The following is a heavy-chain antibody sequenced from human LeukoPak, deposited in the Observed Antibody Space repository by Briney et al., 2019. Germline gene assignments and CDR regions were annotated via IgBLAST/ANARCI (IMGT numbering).Heavy chain of an antibody. J-gene: IGHJ3*02. CDR2: ISYDGSNK. Sequence: GGSLRLSCAASGFTFSSYGMHWVRQAPGKGLEWVAVISYDGSNKYYADSVKGRFTISGDNSKNTLYLQMNSLRAEDTAVYYCARCKGSVVAATLDAFDIWGQGTMVTVSS. D-gene: IGHD2-15*01. CDR1: GFTFSSYG. V-gene: IGHV3-30*19. CDR3: ARCKGSVVAATLDAFDI.